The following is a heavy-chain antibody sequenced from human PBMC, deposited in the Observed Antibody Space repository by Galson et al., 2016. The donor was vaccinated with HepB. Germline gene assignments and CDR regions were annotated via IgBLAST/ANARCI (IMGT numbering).Heavy chain of an antibody. CDR2: IYSAGAT. CDR3: ARGQRYSYLYGMDV. D-gene: IGHD5-18*01. Sequence: SLRLSCAASGFTFSSYGMSWVRQAPGKGLEWVSLIYSAGATYYADSVKGRFTISRDNSKNTLFLQMNSLRAEDTAVYYCARGQRYSYLYGMDVWGQGTTVTVSS. V-gene: IGHV3-53*01. CDR1: GFTFSSYG. J-gene: IGHJ6*02.